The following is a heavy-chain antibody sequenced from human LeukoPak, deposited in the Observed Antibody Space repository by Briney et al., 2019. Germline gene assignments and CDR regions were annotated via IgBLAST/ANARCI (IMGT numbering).Heavy chain of an antibody. J-gene: IGHJ3*02. CDR2: ISGSGGST. CDR3: ARKLFSSGWCPDEQFDAFDI. V-gene: IGHV3-23*01. Sequence: GSLRLSCAASGFTFSSYAMSWVRQAPGKGLEWVSAISGSGGSTYYADSVKGRFTISRDNSKNTLYLQMNSLRAEDTAVYYCARKLFSSGWCPDEQFDAFDIWGQGTMVTVSS. CDR1: GFTFSSYA. D-gene: IGHD6-19*01.